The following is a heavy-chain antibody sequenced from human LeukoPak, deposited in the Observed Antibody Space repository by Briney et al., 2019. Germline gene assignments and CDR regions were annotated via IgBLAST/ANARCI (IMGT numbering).Heavy chain of an antibody. CDR3: SRDLGGSYNDY. CDR2: INPTGGTT. Sequence: GASLKVSCKASGYTFSTYYMHWVRQAPGQGLEWVGVINPTGGTTTYPQKFQGRVTMTRDTSSSTVYMELSSLRIEDTAVYYCSRDLGGSYNDYWGQGTRVTVSS. CDR1: GYTFSTYY. V-gene: IGHV1-46*01. J-gene: IGHJ4*02. D-gene: IGHD1-26*01.